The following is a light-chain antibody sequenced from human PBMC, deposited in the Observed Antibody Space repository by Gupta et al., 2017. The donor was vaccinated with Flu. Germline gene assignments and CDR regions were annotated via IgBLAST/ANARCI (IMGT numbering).Light chain of an antibody. J-gene: IGLJ1*01. CDR1: SNDVGGYNR. CDR2: DVT. CDR3: ASHAGRVNWV. Sequence: SAPTQHRSVSGSPGQSVTTFCTGTSNDVGGYNRVSWYEQRPDKAPKLIVYDVTGRPAGVPDRFSGSTSDNTASLTSSGLQADEEADYYCASHAGRVNWVFGTGTTVTVL. V-gene: IGLV2-11*01.